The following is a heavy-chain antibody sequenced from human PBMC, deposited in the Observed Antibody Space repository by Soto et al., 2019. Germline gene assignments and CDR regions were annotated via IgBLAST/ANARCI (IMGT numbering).Heavy chain of an antibody. CDR1: GYTFTSYD. CDR2: MNPNSGNT. CDR3: ARGGGTVTTNYYYGMDV. Sequence: APVQVSCKASGYTFTSYDINWVRQATGQGLEWMGWMNPNSGNTGYAQKFQGRVTMTRNTSISTAYMELSSLRSEDTAVYYCARGGGTVTTNYYYGMDVWGQGTTVTV. D-gene: IGHD4-17*01. J-gene: IGHJ6*02. V-gene: IGHV1-8*01.